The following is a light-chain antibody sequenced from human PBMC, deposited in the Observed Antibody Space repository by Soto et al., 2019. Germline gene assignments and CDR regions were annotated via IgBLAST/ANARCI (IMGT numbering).Light chain of an antibody. CDR3: QQRNSWPPIT. J-gene: IGKJ5*01. CDR2: DAS. V-gene: IGKV3-11*01. Sequence: EIVLTQSPGTLSLSPVERVTLSCRASQSVRTYLAWYQVKPGQAPRLLIYDASSRASGVPARFSGSGSGTDFTLTISSLEPEDFALYYCQQRNSWPPITFGQGTRLEIK. CDR1: QSVRTY.